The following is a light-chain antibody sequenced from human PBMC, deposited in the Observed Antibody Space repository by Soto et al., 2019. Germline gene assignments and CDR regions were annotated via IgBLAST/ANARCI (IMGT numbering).Light chain of an antibody. V-gene: IGLV1-40*01. CDR2: NNR. J-gene: IGLJ3*02. Sequence: QSVLTQSPSVSGAPGQRVTISCTGSSSNTGAGYDVHWYQQFPGTAPKLLIYNNRNRPSGVPDRFSGSKSGTSASLGITGLQAEDEADYYCQSYDSSLSAWVFGGGTKVTVL. CDR3: QSYDSSLSAWV. CDR1: SSNTGAGYD.